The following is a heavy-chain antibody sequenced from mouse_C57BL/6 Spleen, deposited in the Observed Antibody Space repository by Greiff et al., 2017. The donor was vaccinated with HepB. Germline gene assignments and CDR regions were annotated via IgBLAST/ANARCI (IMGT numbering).Heavy chain of an antibody. V-gene: IGHV3-6*01. CDR1: GYSITSGYY. D-gene: IGHD1-1*01. J-gene: IGHJ1*03. Sequence: VQLQQSGPGLVKPSQSLSLTCSVTGYSITSGYYWNWIRQFPGNKLEWMGYISYDGSNNYNPSLKNRISITRDTSKNQFFLKLNSVTTEDTATYYCARGENYYGSSFYWYFDVWGTGTTVTVSS. CDR2: ISYDGSN. CDR3: ARGENYYGSSFYWYFDV.